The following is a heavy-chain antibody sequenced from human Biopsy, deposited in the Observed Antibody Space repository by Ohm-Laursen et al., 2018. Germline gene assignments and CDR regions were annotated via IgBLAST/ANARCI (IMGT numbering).Heavy chain of an antibody. V-gene: IGHV1-8*01. J-gene: IGHJ5*02. CDR2: MNTDSGNT. D-gene: IGHD3-10*01. CDR1: GSTFTSSE. Sequence: PSVKPSCQASGSTFTSSEINWARQATGHGIEWLGWMNTDSGNTGYAQNFQGRVTMTRSTSISTAYMELSSLRSEDTAVYFCARVDPPRFCYGSGSSNWFDPWGQGTLVTVSS. CDR3: ARVDPPRFCYGSGSSNWFDP.